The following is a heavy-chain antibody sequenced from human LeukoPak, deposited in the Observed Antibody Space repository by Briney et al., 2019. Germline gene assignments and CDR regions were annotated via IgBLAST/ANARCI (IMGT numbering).Heavy chain of an antibody. Sequence: GASLQISCKASGYIFTSYSIGWVRPLPGKGLEWMGIIFPVDSDTRYSPSFEGQVTISVDKSINTTYLQWSSLKASDTAFYYCARHHRYYYHNTGYSGWFDPWGQGTLVTVSS. V-gene: IGHV5-51*01. J-gene: IGHJ5*02. CDR2: IFPVDSDT. CDR1: GYIFTSYS. CDR3: ARHHRYYYHNTGYSGWFDP. D-gene: IGHD3-22*01.